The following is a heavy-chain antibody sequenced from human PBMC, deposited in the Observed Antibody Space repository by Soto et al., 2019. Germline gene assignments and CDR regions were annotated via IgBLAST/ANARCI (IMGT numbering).Heavy chain of an antibody. J-gene: IGHJ4*02. CDR3: ARETGDYGLPFDY. D-gene: IGHD4-17*01. CDR1: GGSISSGDYY. CDR2: IYYSGST. V-gene: IGHV4-61*08. Sequence: PSETLSLTCTVSGGSISSGDYYWSWIRQPPGKGLEWIGYIYYSGSTNYNPSLKSRVTISVDTSKNQFSLKLSSVTAADTAVYYCARETGDYGLPFDYWGQGNLVTVX.